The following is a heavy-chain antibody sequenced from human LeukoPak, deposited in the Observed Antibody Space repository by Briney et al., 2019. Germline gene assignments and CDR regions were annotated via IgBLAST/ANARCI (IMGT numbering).Heavy chain of an antibody. CDR1: GFTFSSYA. D-gene: IGHD3-16*01. CDR3: AKHYGGGSPGDVFDY. Sequence: PGGSLRLSCAASGFTFSSYAMSWVRQAPGKGLEWVSGISDGAGSTYYADSVKGRFTTSRHNSKNTLYLQMNSLRAEDTALYYCAKHYGGGSPGDVFDYWGQGTLVTVSS. CDR2: ISDGAGST. J-gene: IGHJ4*02. V-gene: IGHV3-23*01.